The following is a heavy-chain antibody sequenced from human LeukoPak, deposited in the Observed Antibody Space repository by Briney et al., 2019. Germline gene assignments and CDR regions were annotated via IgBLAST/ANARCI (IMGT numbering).Heavy chain of an antibody. Sequence: GGSLRLSCAASGFTFSSYWMSWVRQAPGKGLEWVANIKQDGSEKYYVASVKGRFTISRDDAKNSLYLQMNSLRAEDTAVYYCARAGGTYYGIAFDIWGQGTMVTVSS. J-gene: IGHJ3*02. CDR1: GFTFSSYW. D-gene: IGHD1-26*01. CDR3: ARAGGTYYGIAFDI. CDR2: IKQDGSEK. V-gene: IGHV3-7*01.